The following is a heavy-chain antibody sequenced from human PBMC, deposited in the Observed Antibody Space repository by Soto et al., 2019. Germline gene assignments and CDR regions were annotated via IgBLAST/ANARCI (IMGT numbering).Heavy chain of an antibody. CDR3: ARVIRGAYYNSPFDT. CDR2: INPYSGGA. D-gene: IGHD3-10*01. V-gene: IGHV1-2*02. CDR1: GYTFTGYF. J-gene: IGHJ4*02. Sequence: VASVKVSCKASGYTFTGYFMHWVRQAPGQGLEWMGWINPYSGGADYAQSFQGRVTMTRDTSISTVYMELSRLRFDDTAVYYCARVIRGAYYNSPFDTWGQGTVVTVSS.